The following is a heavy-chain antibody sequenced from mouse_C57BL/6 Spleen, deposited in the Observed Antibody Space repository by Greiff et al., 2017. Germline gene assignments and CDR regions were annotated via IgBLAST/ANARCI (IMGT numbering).Heavy chain of an antibody. CDR2: IWSGGST. CDR1: GFSLTSYG. J-gene: IGHJ2*01. CDR3: ARKDYGSSYAFDY. V-gene: IGHV2-2*01. D-gene: IGHD1-1*01. Sequence: QVQLQQSGPGLVQPSQSLSITCTVSGFSLTSYGVHWVRQSPGKGLEWLGVIWSGGSTDYNAAFISRLSISKDNSKSQVFFKINSLQADATAIYYWARKDYGSSYAFDYWGQGTTLTVSS.